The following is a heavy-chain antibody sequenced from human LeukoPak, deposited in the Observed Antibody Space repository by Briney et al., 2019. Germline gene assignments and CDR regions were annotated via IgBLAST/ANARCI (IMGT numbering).Heavy chain of an antibody. D-gene: IGHD3-10*01. CDR1: GGSFGGYY. J-gene: IGHJ2*01. Sequence: SETLSLTCAVYGGSFGGYYWSWIRQPPGKGLEWIGEINHSGSTNYNPSLKSRVTISVDTSKNQFSLKLSSVTAADTAVYYCARTARGRYFDLWGRGTLVTVSS. CDR2: INHSGST. V-gene: IGHV4-34*01. CDR3: ARTARGRYFDL.